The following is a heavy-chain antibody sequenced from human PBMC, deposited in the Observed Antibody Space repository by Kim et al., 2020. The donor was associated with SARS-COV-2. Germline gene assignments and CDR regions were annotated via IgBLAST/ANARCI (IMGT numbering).Heavy chain of an antibody. D-gene: IGHD2-2*01. CDR3: ARRVEYGSSWAFLDY. J-gene: IGHJ4*02. CDR1: GYTFSNYG. CDR2: INAGNGNT. V-gene: IGHV1-3*01. Sequence: ASVKVSCKGFGYTFSNYGVHWVRQAPGQGPEWMGWINAGNGNTKSSEKFQDRVTFTRDTPASTAYMELRRLTSEDTAIYYCARRVEYGSSWAFLDYWGQGPLVTVSS.